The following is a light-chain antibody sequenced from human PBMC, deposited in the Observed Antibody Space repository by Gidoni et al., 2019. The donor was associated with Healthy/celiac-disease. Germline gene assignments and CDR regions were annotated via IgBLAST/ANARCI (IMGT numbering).Light chain of an antibody. CDR2: DAS. CDR1: QDSSNY. Sequence: DIQMTQSPSSLSASVGDRVTITCQASQDSSNYLNWYQQKPGKAPKLLIYDASNLETGVPSRFSGSGSGTDFTFTISSLQPEDIATYYCQQYDNLPPLTFGGXTKVEIK. V-gene: IGKV1-33*01. J-gene: IGKJ4*01. CDR3: QQYDNLPPLT.